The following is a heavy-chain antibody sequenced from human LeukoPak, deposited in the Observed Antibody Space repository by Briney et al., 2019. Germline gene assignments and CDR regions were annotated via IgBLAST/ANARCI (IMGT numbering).Heavy chain of an antibody. D-gene: IGHD6-13*01. CDR3: ALYTSSWYFDY. J-gene: IGHJ4*02. Sequence: SGPTLVNAPQTLTLTCTFSGFSLSTSGVGVGWIRQPPGKALEWLALIYWDDDKRYSPSLKSRLTITKDTSKNQVVLTMTNMDPVDTATYYGALYTSSWYFDYWGQGTLVTVSS. V-gene: IGHV2-5*02. CDR2: IYWDDDK. CDR1: GFSLSTSGVG.